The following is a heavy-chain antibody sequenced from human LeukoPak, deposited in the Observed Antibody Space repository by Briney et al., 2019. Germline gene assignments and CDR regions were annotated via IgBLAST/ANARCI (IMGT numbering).Heavy chain of an antibody. CDR1: GFIFSAYN. V-gene: IGHV3-21*06. CDR2: ISSGSSYI. Sequence: TGGSLRLSCAASGFIFSAYNMNWVRQAPGKGLEWVSFISSGSSYIYYADSVKGRFTIPRDNAKNSLYLQMNSLRAEDMAVYYCARAPGYRSFLDYWGQGTLVTVSS. J-gene: IGHJ4*02. CDR3: ARAPGYRSFLDY. D-gene: IGHD5-12*01.